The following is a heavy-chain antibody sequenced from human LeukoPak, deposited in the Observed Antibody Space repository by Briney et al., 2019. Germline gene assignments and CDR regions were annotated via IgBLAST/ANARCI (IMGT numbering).Heavy chain of an antibody. CDR3: AKDGSMVRGVIIDFYFDY. CDR2: IRYDGSNK. V-gene: IGHV3-30*02. Sequence: GGSLRLSCAASGFTFSSYGMHWVRQAPGKGLEWVAFIRYDGSNKYYADSVKGRFTISRDNSKNTLYLQMNSLRAEDTAVYYCAKDGSMVRGVIIDFYFDYWSQGTLVTVSS. J-gene: IGHJ4*02. CDR1: GFTFSSYG. D-gene: IGHD3-10*01.